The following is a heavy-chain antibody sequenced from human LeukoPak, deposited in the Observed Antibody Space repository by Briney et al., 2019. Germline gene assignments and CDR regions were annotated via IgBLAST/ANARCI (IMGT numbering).Heavy chain of an antibody. CDR3: ARLSAAVHLGAFDL. V-gene: IGHV4-4*09. J-gene: IGHJ3*01. D-gene: IGHD3-3*01. CDR1: GVSISPYY. Sequence: SETLSLTCAVSGVSISPYYWAWIRQPPGKGLEWIGYIHTSGSNKQYPSLKSRVTISVDKTNNHFSLRLTSVTAADTAVYYCARLSAAVHLGAFDLWGQGIMVTVSS. CDR2: IHTSGSN.